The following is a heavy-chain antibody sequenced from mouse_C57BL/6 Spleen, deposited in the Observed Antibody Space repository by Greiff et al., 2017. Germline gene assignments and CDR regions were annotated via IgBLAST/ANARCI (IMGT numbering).Heavy chain of an antibody. Sequence: DVQLVEPGGGLVKPGGSLKLSCAASGFTFSDYGMHWVRQAPEKGLEWVAYISSGSSTIYYADTVKGRFTISRDNANNTLFLQMTRLRSEDTAMYYCARPGCSLFDYWGQGTTLTVSS. J-gene: IGHJ2*01. CDR2: ISSGSSTI. CDR3: ARPGCSLFDY. D-gene: IGHD6-2*01. CDR1: GFTFSDYG. V-gene: IGHV5-17*01.